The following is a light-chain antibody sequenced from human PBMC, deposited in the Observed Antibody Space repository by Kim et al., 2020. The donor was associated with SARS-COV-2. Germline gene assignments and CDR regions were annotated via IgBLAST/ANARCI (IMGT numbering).Light chain of an antibody. CDR3: QQRGY. Sequence: VVRQSPSTLSLSPGERATLSCRASQSVGTYLAWYQQKPGQAPRLLIYDASKRATGIPARFRGSGSGTDFSLTIGTLEPEDSAVYYCQQRGYFGRGTRLDIK. CDR2: DAS. V-gene: IGKV3-11*01. J-gene: IGKJ5*01. CDR1: QSVGTY.